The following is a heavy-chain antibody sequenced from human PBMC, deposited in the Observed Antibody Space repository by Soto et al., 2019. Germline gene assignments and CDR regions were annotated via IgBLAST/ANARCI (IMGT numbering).Heavy chain of an antibody. Sequence: PGGSLRLSCAASGFTFSNAWMSWVRQAPGKGLEWVGRIKSKTDGGTTDYAAPVKGRFTISRDDSKNTLYLQMNSLKTEDTAVYYCTTDLYCSSTSCIGMDVWGQGTTVTVS. CDR3: TTDLYCSSTSCIGMDV. CDR1: GFTFSNAW. CDR2: IKSKTDGGTT. V-gene: IGHV3-15*01. D-gene: IGHD2-2*01. J-gene: IGHJ6*02.